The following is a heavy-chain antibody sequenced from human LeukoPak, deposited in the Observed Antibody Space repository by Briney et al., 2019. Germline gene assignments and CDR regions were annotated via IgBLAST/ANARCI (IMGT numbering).Heavy chain of an antibody. CDR1: GGSISSSSYY. CDR3: ARASGIPAAAGPRYNWFDP. CDR2: IYYSGST. V-gene: IGHV4-39*07. J-gene: IGHJ5*02. Sequence: SETLSLTCTVSGGSISSSSYYWGWIRQPPGKGLEWIGLIYYSGSTNYNPSLKSRVTISVDTSKNQFSLKLSSVTAADTAVYYCARASGIPAAAGPRYNWFDPWGQGTLVTVSS. D-gene: IGHD6-13*01.